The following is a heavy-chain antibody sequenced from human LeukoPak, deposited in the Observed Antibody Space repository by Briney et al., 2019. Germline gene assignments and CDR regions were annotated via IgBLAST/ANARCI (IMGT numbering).Heavy chain of an antibody. Sequence: ASVKVSCKASGYTFTSYGISWVRQAPGQGLEWMGWISAYNGNTNYAQRLQGRVTMTIDTSTSTAYMELRSLRSDDAAVYYCARVEWRYGDYWGQGTLVTVSS. CDR1: GYTFTSYG. CDR3: ARVEWRYGDY. D-gene: IGHD3-3*01. CDR2: ISAYNGNT. J-gene: IGHJ4*02. V-gene: IGHV1-18*04.